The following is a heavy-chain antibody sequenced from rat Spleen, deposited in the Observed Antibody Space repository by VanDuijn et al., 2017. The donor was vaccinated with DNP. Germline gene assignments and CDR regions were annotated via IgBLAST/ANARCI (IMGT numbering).Heavy chain of an antibody. CDR2: ITSSGGST. J-gene: IGHJ4*01. CDR1: GFTFNNYW. V-gene: IGHV5-31*01. Sequence: EVQLVESGGDLVQPGRSLKLSCVASGFTFNNYWMTWIRQVPGKGLEWVASITSSGGSTYYPDSVKGRFTISRDNAKNTLYLQMNSLRSEDTATYYCARDSYYYYSSQYAMDAWGQGPSVTVSS. D-gene: IGHD1-2*01. CDR3: ARDSYYYYSSQYAMDA.